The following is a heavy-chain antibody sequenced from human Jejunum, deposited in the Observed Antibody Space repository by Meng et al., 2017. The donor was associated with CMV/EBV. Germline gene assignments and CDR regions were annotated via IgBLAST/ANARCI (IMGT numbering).Heavy chain of an antibody. Sequence: ADSGFTFSSYAMSWVRQAPGKGLEWVSEISSGGASTYYADSVKGRFTISRDNSKNTLYLQMNSLRAEDTALYYCAKDRDGNWYFDLWGRGTLVTVSS. CDR3: AKDRDGNWYFDL. J-gene: IGHJ2*01. CDR1: GFTFSSYA. V-gene: IGHV3-23*01. CDR2: ISSGGAST. D-gene: IGHD3-10*01.